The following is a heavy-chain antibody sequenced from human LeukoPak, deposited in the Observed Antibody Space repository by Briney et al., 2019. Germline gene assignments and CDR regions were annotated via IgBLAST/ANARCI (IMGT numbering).Heavy chain of an antibody. Sequence: SETLSLTCTVSLDPTTSNFWSWVRQPPGKSLEWIGEIHRSGSPNYNPSLQSRVTISIDRSRSQIVLELSSVSAAVTAVYYCAREILGGFNPGAYWGQGTLVTVSS. CDR2: IHRSGSP. J-gene: IGHJ4*02. V-gene: IGHV4-4*02. D-gene: IGHD1-14*01. CDR3: AREILGGFNPGAY. CDR1: LDPTTSNFW.